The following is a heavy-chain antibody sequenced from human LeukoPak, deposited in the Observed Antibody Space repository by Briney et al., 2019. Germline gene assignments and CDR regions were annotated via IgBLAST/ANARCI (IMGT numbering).Heavy chain of an antibody. D-gene: IGHD3-10*01. CDR1: GFTSSSYW. J-gene: IGHJ4*02. CDR2: IKKDGSEK. V-gene: IGHV3-7*01. Sequence: GGSLRLSCAASGFTSSSYWMSWVRQAPGKGLEWVANIKKDGSEKYYVDSVKGRFTISRDNAKNTLYLQMNSLRVEDTAVYYCARDRGPRTGFMVREAYDYWGQGTLVTVSS. CDR3: ARDRGPRTGFMVREAYDY.